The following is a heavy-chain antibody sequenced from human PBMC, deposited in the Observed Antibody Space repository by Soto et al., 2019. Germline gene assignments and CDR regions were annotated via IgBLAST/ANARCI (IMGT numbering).Heavy chain of an antibody. J-gene: IGHJ6*02. Sequence: SETLSLTCTVSGGSISSGDYYWSWIRQPPGKGLEWIGYIYYSGSTYYNPSLKSRVTISVDTSKNQFSLKLSSVTAADTAVYYCAREAKHHYYGMAVWGQGTTVTVSS. CDR2: IYYSGST. CDR1: GGSISSGDYY. V-gene: IGHV4-30-4*01. CDR3: AREAKHHYYGMAV.